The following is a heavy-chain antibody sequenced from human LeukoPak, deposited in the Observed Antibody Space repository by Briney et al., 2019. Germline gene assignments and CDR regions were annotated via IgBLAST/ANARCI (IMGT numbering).Heavy chain of an antibody. CDR1: GFTFSSYA. V-gene: IGHV3-23*01. CDR2: ISARGGST. J-gene: IGHJ4*02. D-gene: IGHD6-13*01. CDR3: AKDSAYSSGWYYFDP. Sequence: GRSLRLSCATAGFTFSSYAMKWVRHAPGKGLEWVSGISARGGSTSYAYSVKGRFPISRDNSKNTLYLQMNSLRAEDTAVYYCAKDSAYSSGWYYFDPWGQGILVTASS.